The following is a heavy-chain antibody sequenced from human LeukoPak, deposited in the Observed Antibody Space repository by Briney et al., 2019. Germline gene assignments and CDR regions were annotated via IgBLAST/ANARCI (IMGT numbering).Heavy chain of an antibody. D-gene: IGHD6-19*01. CDR1: GFTFSSYA. J-gene: IGHJ4*02. CDR2: ISSSGGST. Sequence: GGSLRLSCAASGFTFSSYAMSWVRQAPGKGLEWVSAISSSGGSTYYADSVKGRFTISRDNSKNTLYLQMNSLRAEDTAVYYCAKDLSGYSSGWYVIGTDYWGQGTLVTVSS. CDR3: AKDLSGYSSGWYVIGTDY. V-gene: IGHV3-23*01.